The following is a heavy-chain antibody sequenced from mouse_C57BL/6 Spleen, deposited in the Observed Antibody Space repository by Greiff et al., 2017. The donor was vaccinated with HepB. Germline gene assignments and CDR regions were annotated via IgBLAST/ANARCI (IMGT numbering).Heavy chain of an antibody. CDR2: IDPSDSET. V-gene: IGHV1-52*01. J-gene: IGHJ2*01. CDR3: ALSLITTVGDGY. CDR1: GYTFTSYW. Sequence: QVKLQQPGAELVRPGSSVKLSCKASGYTFTSYWMHWVKQRPIQGLEWIGNIDPSDSETHYNQKFKDKATLTVDKSSSTAYMQLSSLTSEDSAVYYCALSLITTVGDGYWGQGTTLTVSS. D-gene: IGHD1-1*01.